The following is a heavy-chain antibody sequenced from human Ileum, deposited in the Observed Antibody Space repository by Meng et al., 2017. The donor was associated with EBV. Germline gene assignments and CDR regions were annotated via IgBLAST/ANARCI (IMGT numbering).Heavy chain of an antibody. D-gene: IGHD2-15*01. CDR3: ARSDEGYCSGGSCYGGGFDY. V-gene: IGHV4-4*02. J-gene: IGHJ4*02. Sequence: QVQLQESGPGLVKPSGTLSLTCAVSGGSISSSNWWSWVRQPPGKGLEWIGEIYHSGSTNYNPSLKSRVTISVDKSKNQFSLKLSSVTAADTAVYYCARSDEGYCSGGSCYGGGFDYWGQGTLVTVSS. CDR2: IYHSGST. CDR1: GGSISSSNW.